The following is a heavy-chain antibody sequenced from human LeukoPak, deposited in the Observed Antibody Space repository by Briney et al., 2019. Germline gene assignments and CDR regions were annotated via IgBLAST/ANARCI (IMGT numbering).Heavy chain of an antibody. J-gene: IGHJ4*02. Sequence: SETLSLTCAVYGGPFSDYYWSWIRQPPGKGLEWVGEINHTGSTKYNPSLKSRVAISVDTSKNQFSLKLSSVTAADTAVYYCARGVAAAGRRGEIDYWGQGTLVTVSS. CDR3: ARGVAAAGRRGEIDY. V-gene: IGHV4-34*01. CDR2: INHTGST. D-gene: IGHD6-13*01. CDR1: GGPFSDYY.